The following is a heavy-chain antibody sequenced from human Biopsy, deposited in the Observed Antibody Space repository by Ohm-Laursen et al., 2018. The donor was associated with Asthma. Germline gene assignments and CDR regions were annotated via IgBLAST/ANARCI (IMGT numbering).Heavy chain of an antibody. CDR2: ISVYNGNT. J-gene: IGHJ6*02. Sequence: SVKVSCKTSGYTFNSAGIAWVRQAPGQGLEWMGWISVYNGNTKVAQKLQDRVNMITDTSTSTAYMELRSLRSDDTAVYFCARAVDYSHYYGIDVWGQGTTVTVS. CDR3: ARAVDYSHYYGIDV. CDR1: GYTFNSAG. D-gene: IGHD3-10*01. V-gene: IGHV1-18*01.